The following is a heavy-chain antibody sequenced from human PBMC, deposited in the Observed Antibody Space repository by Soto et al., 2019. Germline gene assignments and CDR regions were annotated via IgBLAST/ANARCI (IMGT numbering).Heavy chain of an antibody. V-gene: IGHV1-18*01. CDR1: AYTFTNYV. D-gene: IGHD2-15*01. J-gene: IGHJ4*02. CDR3: ARDPGAASFDF. Sequence: ASVKVSCKASAYTFTNYVISWVRQAPGEGLEWVGWINTSNDNKLYAQKLQGRLTLTTDTSTSTAYMDLTTLRSDDTAVYFCARDPGAASFDFWAQGTLVTVSS. CDR2: INTSNDNK.